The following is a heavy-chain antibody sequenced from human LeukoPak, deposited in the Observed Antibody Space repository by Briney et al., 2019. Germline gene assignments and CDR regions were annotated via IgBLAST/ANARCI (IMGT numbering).Heavy chain of an antibody. D-gene: IGHD3-10*01. V-gene: IGHV3-23*01. CDR1: GFTFSSYA. CDR3: AKDPEVTMVRGVYYYYYGMDV. J-gene: IGHJ6*02. Sequence: GGSLRLSCAASGFTFSSYAMSWVRQAPGKGLEWVSAISHSGDNTYYTDSVKGRFTISRDNSKSTLYLQMNSLRVEDTAVYYCAKDPEVTMVRGVYYYYYGMDVWGQGTTVTVSS. CDR2: ISHSGDNT.